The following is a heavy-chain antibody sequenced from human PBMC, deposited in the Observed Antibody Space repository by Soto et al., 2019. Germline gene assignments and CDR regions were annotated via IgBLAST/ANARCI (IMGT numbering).Heavy chain of an antibody. CDR1: GFTFSSYG. J-gene: IGHJ3*02. Sequence: QVQLVESGGGVVQPGRSLRLSCAASGFTFSSYGMHWVRQAPGKGLEWVAVISYDGSNKYYADSVKGRFTISRDNSKNTLYLQRNSLRAEDTAVYYCAKDVTTVTRGDDAFDIWGQGTMVTVSS. CDR3: AKDVTTVTRGDDAFDI. CDR2: ISYDGSNK. D-gene: IGHD4-17*01. V-gene: IGHV3-30*18.